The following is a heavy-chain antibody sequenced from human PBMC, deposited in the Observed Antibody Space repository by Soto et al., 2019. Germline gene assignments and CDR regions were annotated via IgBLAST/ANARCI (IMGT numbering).Heavy chain of an antibody. CDR1: GGSFSGYY. CDR3: ARGGVRDSFDY. J-gene: IGHJ4*02. D-gene: IGHD3-10*01. Sequence: QVQLQQWGAGLLKPSETLSLTCAVYGGSFSGYYCSWIRQPPGKGLAWIGEINHSGSTNYNPSLKSRVTISVDTSKNQFSLKLSSVTAADTAVYYCARGGVRDSFDYWGQGTLVTVSS. CDR2: INHSGST. V-gene: IGHV4-34*01.